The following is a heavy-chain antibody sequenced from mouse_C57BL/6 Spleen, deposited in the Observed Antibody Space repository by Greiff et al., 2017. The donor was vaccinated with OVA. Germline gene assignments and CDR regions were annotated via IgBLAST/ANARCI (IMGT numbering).Heavy chain of an antibody. J-gene: IGHJ4*01. CDR1: GFTFSSYG. D-gene: IGHD1-1*01. CDR3: ARLLYYYGSSHPDYYAMDY. Sequence: EVKLMESGGDLVKPGGSLKLSCAASGFTFSSYGMSWVRQTPDKRLEWVATISSGGSYTYYPDSVKGRFTISRDNAKNTLYLQMSSLKSEDTAMYYCARLLYYYGSSHPDYYAMDYWGQGTSVTVSS. V-gene: IGHV5-6*01. CDR2: ISSGGSYT.